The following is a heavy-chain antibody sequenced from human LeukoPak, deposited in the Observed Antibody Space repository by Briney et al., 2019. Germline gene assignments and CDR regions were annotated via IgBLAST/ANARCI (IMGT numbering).Heavy chain of an antibody. CDR3: ARDTNGSGSYPLFYWYFDL. V-gene: IGHV4-4*07. J-gene: IGHJ2*01. Sequence: PSETLSLTCTVSGGSISSYYWSWIRQPAGRGLEWIGRIYTSGSTNYNPSLKSRVTMSVDTSKHQFSLKLSSVTAADTAVYYCARDTNGSGSYPLFYWYFDLWGRGTLVTVSS. CDR2: IYTSGST. CDR1: GGSISSYY. D-gene: IGHD3-10*01.